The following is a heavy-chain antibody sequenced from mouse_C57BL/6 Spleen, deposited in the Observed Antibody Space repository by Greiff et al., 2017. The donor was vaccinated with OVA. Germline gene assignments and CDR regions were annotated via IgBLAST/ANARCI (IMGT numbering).Heavy chain of an antibody. CDR3: ASLGRYYFDY. CDR2: INPNNGGT. CDR1: GYTFTDSY. D-gene: IGHD4-1*01. Sequence: EVQLQQSGPELVKPGASVKLSCKASGYTFTDSYMNWVKQSHGQSLEWIGDINPNNGGTSYNQKFKGKATLTVDKSSSTAYMELRSLTSEDSAVYYCASLGRYYFDYWGQGTTLTVSS. J-gene: IGHJ2*01. V-gene: IGHV1-26*01.